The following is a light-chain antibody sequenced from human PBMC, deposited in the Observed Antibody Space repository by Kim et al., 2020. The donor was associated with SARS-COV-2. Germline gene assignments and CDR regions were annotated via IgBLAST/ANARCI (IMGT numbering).Light chain of an antibody. CDR2: GKN. J-gene: IGLJ3*02. V-gene: IGLV3-19*01. CDR3: NSRDSSGNPNWV. CDR1: SLRSYY. Sequence: LGQTVSLTCQGDSLRSYYASWYQQKPGQAPVLVIYGKNNRPSGIPDRFSGSSSGNTASLTITGAQAEDEADYYCNSRDSSGNPNWVFGGGTQLTVL.